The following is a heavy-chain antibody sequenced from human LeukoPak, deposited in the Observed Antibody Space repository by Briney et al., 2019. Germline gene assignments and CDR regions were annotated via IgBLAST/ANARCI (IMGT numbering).Heavy chain of an antibody. CDR2: ISFTSGHI. V-gene: IGHV3-21*01. CDR3: ARDRGSGWFYDIDY. Sequence: PGGSLRLSCAASGFTFSSYSMNWVRQAPGKGLEWVASISFTSGHIYYADSVKGRFTISRDNAKNSLYLQMNSLRGEDTAVYYCARDRGSGWFYDIDYGGQGTLVTVSS. CDR1: GFTFSSYS. D-gene: IGHD6-19*01. J-gene: IGHJ4*02.